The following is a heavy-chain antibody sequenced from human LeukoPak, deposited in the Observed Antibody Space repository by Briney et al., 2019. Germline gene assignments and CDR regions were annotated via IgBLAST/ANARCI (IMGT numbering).Heavy chain of an antibody. CDR3: ARELSYGPPFDY. D-gene: IGHD5-18*01. V-gene: IGHV3-11*01. Sequence: GGSLRLSCAASGFTFSDYYMSWIRQAPGKGLEWVPYISSSGSTIYYADSVKGRFTISRDNAKNSLYLQMNSLRAEDTAVYYCARELSYGPPFDYWGQGTLVTVSS. J-gene: IGHJ4*02. CDR1: GFTFSDYY. CDR2: ISSSGSTI.